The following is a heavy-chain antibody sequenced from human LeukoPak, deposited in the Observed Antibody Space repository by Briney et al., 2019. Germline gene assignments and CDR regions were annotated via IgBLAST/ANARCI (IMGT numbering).Heavy chain of an antibody. CDR2: ISSDGNNK. V-gene: IGHV3-30*03. CDR3: ARIGYSISWSGDY. J-gene: IGHJ4*02. D-gene: IGHD6-13*01. CDR1: GFTFSSYG. Sequence: PGGSLRLSCIASGFTFSSYGMHWVRQAPGEGLEWVALISSDGNNKYYADSVRGRFSISRDNSKNTLYLQMNSLRADDTAVYYCARIGYSISWSGDYWGQGSLVTASS.